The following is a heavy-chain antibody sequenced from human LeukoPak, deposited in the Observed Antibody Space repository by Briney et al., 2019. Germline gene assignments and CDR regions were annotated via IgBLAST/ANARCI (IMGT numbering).Heavy chain of an antibody. D-gene: IGHD3-10*01. CDR1: GFTFSSYA. J-gene: IGHJ4*02. CDR3: ARGGVTLGEFDY. V-gene: IGHV3-30-3*01. CDR2: ISYDGSNK. Sequence: GRSLRLSCAASGFTFSSYAMHWVRQAPGKGLEWVAVISYDGSNKYYADSVKGRFTISRDNSKNTLYLRMNSLRAEDTAVYYCARGGVTLGEFDYWGQGTLVTVSS.